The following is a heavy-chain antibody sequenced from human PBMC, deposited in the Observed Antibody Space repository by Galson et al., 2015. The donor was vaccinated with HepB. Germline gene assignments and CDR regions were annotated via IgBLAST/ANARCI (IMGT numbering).Heavy chain of an antibody. V-gene: IGHV3-72*01. J-gene: IGHJ4*02. CDR1: GFTFSDYY. CDR3: ARQGGY. Sequence: LRLSCAASGFTFSDYYIDWVRQAPGKGLEWVGRTRNKASSYSTEYAASVKGRFTISRDDSENSLSLQMNSLKTEDTAMYYCARQGGYWGQGTLVTVSS. CDR2: TRNKASSYST.